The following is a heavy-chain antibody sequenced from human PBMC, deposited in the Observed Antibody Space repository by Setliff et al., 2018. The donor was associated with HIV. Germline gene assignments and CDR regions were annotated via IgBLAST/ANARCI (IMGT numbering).Heavy chain of an antibody. J-gene: IGHJ4*02. Sequence: GASVKVSCKASEDTFNSYTIHWVRQTPGQGLEWMGRTIPVLSMSNFALKFQGRGSIFADKSTSTAYSGLNGLTSEDTAIYYCATSFGSGVAPFDNWGQGTLVTVSS. CDR3: ATSFGSGVAPFDN. CDR1: EDTFNSYT. CDR2: TIPVLSMS. D-gene: IGHD3-10*01. V-gene: IGHV1-69*02.